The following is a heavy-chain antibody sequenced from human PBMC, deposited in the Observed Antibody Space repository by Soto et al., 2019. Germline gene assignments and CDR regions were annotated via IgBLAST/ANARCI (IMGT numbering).Heavy chain of an antibody. CDR3: ARDGDVAAAEDGVYYYYYMDV. CDR1: RFTFRSYG. CDR2: IWYDGRNK. J-gene: IGHJ6*03. D-gene: IGHD6-13*01. Sequence: PGGSLRLSCAPGRFTFRSYGMHRVRQATGKGLGRVAVIWYDGRNKYYADAVKGRFTISRGNSKNTLYLQVNRLRAGDTAVYYCARDGDVAAAEDGVYYYYYMDVWGKGSTVTISS. V-gene: IGHV3-33*01.